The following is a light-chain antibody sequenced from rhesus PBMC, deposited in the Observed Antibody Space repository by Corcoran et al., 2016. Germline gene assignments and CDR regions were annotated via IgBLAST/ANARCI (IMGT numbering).Light chain of an antibody. Sequence: DIVMTQSPAFVSVTPGEKVTITCQASEGISNYLHWYQQQPDQAPNLFIQYASQAISGVPSRFTGSGSGTDFTFTISSLEVEDAATYYCQQGNKHPLTFGGGTKVEIK. CDR3: QQGNKHPLT. V-gene: IGKV6-47*02. J-gene: IGKJ4*01. CDR2: YAS. CDR1: EGISNY.